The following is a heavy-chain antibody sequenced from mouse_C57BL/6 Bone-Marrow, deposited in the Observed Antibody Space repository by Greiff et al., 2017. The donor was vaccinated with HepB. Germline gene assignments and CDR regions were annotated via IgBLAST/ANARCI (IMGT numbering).Heavy chain of an antibody. Sequence: VHLVESGAELARPGASVKLSCKASGYTFTSYGISWVKQRTGQGLEWIGEIYPRSGNTYYNEKFKGKATLTADKSSSTAYMELRSLTSEDSAVYFCARDWEPLDYWGQGTTLTVSS. D-gene: IGHD4-1*01. CDR1: GYTFTSYG. J-gene: IGHJ2*01. CDR3: ARDWEPLDY. V-gene: IGHV1-81*01. CDR2: IYPRSGNT.